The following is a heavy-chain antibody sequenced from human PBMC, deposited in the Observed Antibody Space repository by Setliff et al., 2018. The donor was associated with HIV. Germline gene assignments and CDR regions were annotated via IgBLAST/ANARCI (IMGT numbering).Heavy chain of an antibody. D-gene: IGHD4-4*01. CDR3: VRQSVAVTYGMDV. J-gene: IGHJ6*02. CDR2: IKPDGSER. V-gene: IGHV3-7*01. Sequence: PGGSLRLSCAASGFSFSDYWMSWVRQTPGKGLEWVATIKPDGSERSYVDLVKGRCTISRDNAENSLYLQMNSLRAEDTAVYYCVRQSVAVTYGMDVWGQGTTVTVSS. CDR1: GFSFSDYW.